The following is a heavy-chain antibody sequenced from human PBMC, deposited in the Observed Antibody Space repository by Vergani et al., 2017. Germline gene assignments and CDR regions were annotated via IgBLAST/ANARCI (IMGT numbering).Heavy chain of an antibody. Sequence: EVHLLESGGGQVEAGGSLRLSCVASGLTFSNSAMSWVRQTSGKGLEWVSAISGHGDRTYYADSVKGRFTISRDNSKNTVYLQMNSLKAEDRATYYCAKSIFPAADASDSWGQGTLVIVSS. V-gene: IGHV3-23*01. CDR1: GLTFSNSA. J-gene: IGHJ4*02. CDR2: ISGHGDRT. D-gene: IGHD2-2*01. CDR3: AKSIFPAADASDS.